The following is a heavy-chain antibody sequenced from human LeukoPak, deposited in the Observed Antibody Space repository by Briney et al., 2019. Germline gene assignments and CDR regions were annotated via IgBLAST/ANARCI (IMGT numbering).Heavy chain of an antibody. J-gene: IGHJ3*02. V-gene: IGHV4-59*01. CDR3: ARDHSSSWYAFDI. D-gene: IGHD6-13*01. Sequence: SETLSLTCTVSGGSISNYYRSWIRQPPGKGLEWIGYIYYSGSTNYNPSLKSRVTISLDSSKNQFSLKLNSVTAADTAVYYCARDHSSSWYAFDIWGQGTMVTVSS. CDR2: IYYSGST. CDR1: GGSISNYY.